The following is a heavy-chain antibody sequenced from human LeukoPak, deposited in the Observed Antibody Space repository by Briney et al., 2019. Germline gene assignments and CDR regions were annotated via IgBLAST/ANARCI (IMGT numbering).Heavy chain of an antibody. J-gene: IGHJ4*02. CDR1: GGSVSSGSYY. Sequence: SETLSLTCTVSGGSVSSGSYYWSWIRQPPGKGLEWIGYIYYSGSTNYNPSLKSRVTISVDTSKNQFSLKLSSVTAADTAVYYCARHLSSGYYDSSGHPDHFDYWGQGTLVTVSS. CDR3: ARHLSSGYYDSSGHPDHFDY. D-gene: IGHD3-22*01. V-gene: IGHV4-61*01. CDR2: IYYSGST.